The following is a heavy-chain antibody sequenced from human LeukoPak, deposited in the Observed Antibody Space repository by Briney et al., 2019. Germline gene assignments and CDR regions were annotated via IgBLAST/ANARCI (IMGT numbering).Heavy chain of an antibody. J-gene: IGHJ4*02. CDR1: GYTFTSHD. Sequence: ASVTISCTASGYTFTSHDINWVRQATGQGLEWMGWMSPNSGDTGYAQKFQGRVTMTSDSSISTAYMELSSLRSEDTAIYYCVRTPPNWGFDYWGQGTLVTVSS. CDR3: VRTPPNWGFDY. CDR2: MSPNSGDT. V-gene: IGHV1-8*01. D-gene: IGHD7-27*01.